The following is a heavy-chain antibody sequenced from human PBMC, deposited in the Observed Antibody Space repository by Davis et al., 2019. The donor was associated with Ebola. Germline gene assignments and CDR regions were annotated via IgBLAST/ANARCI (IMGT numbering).Heavy chain of an antibody. CDR3: AKLDYNDSYFQD. CDR2: IGNSGRTI. D-gene: IGHD4-17*01. J-gene: IGHJ1*01. CDR1: GFTFSAYE. Sequence: GGSLRLSCEASGFTFSAYEMNWVRQAPGKGLEWVSSIGNSGRTIYYADSVKGRFTISRDNSKNTLNLQMNSLRAEDTAIYYCAKLDYNDSYFQDWGQGTLVTVSS. V-gene: IGHV3-48*03.